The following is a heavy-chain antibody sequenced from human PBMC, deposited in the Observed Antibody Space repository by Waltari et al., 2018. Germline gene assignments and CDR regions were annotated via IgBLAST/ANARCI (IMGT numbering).Heavy chain of an antibody. CDR3: ARARFIVVVVAALDY. CDR1: GFTFSSYS. J-gene: IGHJ4*02. CDR2: ISSSSTI. Sequence: EVQLVASGGGLVQPGGSLRLSCAASGFTFSSYSMNWVRQAPGKGLEWVSYISSSSTIYYADSMKGRFTISRDNSKNTLYLQMNSLRAEDTAVYYCARARFIVVVVAALDYWGQGTLVTVSS. V-gene: IGHV3-48*01. D-gene: IGHD2-15*01.